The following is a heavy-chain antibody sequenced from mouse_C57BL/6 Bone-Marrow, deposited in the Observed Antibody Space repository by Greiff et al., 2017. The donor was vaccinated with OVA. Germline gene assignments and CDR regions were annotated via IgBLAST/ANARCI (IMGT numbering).Heavy chain of an antibody. CDR3: ARQYGYDGSWFAY. Sequence: DVMLVESGGDLVKPGGSLKLSCAASGFTFSSYGMSWVRQTPDKRLEWVATISSGGSYTYYPDSVKGRFTISRDNAKNTLYLQMSSLKSEDTAMYYSARQYGYDGSWFAYWGQGTLVTVSA. CDR2: ISSGGSYT. V-gene: IGHV5-6*02. CDR1: GFTFSSYG. D-gene: IGHD2-2*01. J-gene: IGHJ3*01.